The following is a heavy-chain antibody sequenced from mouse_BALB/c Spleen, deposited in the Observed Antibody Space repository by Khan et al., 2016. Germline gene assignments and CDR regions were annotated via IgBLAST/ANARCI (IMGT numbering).Heavy chain of an antibody. CDR3: AGSDYGDKDAMDY. D-gene: IGHD1-1*01. Sequence: EVQLQESGPGLVKPSQSLSLTCTVTGYSITSDYAWNWIRQFPGNRLEWMGYISYSGSTSYNPSLKSRISITRDTSKNQFFLQLNSVTSEDTATXYGAGSDYGDKDAMDYWGQGTSVTVSS. CDR1: GYSITSDYA. J-gene: IGHJ4*01. CDR2: ISYSGST. V-gene: IGHV3-2*02.